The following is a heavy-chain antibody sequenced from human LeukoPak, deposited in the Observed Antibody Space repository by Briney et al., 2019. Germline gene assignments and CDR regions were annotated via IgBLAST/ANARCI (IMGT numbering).Heavy chain of an antibody. D-gene: IGHD3-22*01. CDR1: GFTFSIYW. CDR3: ARDRWSYDPQGGFDC. J-gene: IGHJ4*02. CDR2: IKQDGSER. V-gene: IGHV3-7*03. Sequence: GGSLRLSCAASGFTFSIYWMSWVRQAPGKGLEWVANIKQDGSERCYVDSVKGRFTLSRDNAKNSLYLQMNSLRAEDTAVYYCARDRWSYDPQGGFDCWGQGTPVTVSS.